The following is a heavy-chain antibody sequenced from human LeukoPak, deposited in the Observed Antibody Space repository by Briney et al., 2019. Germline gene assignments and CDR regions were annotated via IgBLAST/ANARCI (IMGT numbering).Heavy chain of an antibody. J-gene: IGHJ4*02. Sequence: GGSLRLSCAASGFTFSSYWMSWVRQAPGKELEWVANIKQDGSEKYYVDSVKGRFTISRDNAKNSLYLQMNSLRAEDTAVYYCARGVGRGYFDYWGQGTLVTVSS. V-gene: IGHV3-7*01. CDR2: IKQDGSEK. D-gene: IGHD3-10*01. CDR3: ARGVGRGYFDY. CDR1: GFTFSSYW.